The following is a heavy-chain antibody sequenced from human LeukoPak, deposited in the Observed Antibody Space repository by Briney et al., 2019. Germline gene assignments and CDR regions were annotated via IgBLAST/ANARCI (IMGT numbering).Heavy chain of an antibody. CDR3: ARDSDSSGYSWFDP. CDR1: GGTFSSYA. V-gene: IGHV1-69*04. CDR2: IIPILGIA. J-gene: IGHJ5*02. Sequence: GSSVKVSCKASGGTFSSYAISWVRQAPGQGLEWMGRIIPILGIANYAQKFQGRVTITADKSTSTAYMELSSLRSEDTAVYYCARDSDSSGYSWFDPWGQGTLVTVSS. D-gene: IGHD3-22*01.